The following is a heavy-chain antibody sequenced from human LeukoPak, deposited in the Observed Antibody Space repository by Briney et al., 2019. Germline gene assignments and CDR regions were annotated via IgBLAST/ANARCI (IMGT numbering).Heavy chain of an antibody. CDR1: GFTFSSYA. Sequence: GGSLRLSCAASGFTFSSYAMHWVRQAPGKGLEWVAVISYDGGNKYYADSVKGRFTISRDNSKNTLYLQMNSLRAEDTAVYYCARGASGWYSDYWGQGTLVTVSS. D-gene: IGHD6-19*01. V-gene: IGHV3-30-3*01. J-gene: IGHJ4*02. CDR2: ISYDGGNK. CDR3: ARGASGWYSDY.